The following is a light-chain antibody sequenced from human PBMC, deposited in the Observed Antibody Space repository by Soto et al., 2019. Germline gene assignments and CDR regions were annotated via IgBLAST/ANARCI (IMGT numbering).Light chain of an antibody. CDR1: QSVSTN. CDR2: GAS. CDR3: QHYSNWPPRT. J-gene: IGKJ1*01. V-gene: IGKV3-15*01. Sequence: EVVMTQTPAILSVSPGGRATLSCRASQSVSTNLAWYQQKPGQAPRLLIYGASTRATGIPARFSGSGSGTEFTLTIDSLESEDFAVYYCQHYSNWPPRTCGRGTKLEIK.